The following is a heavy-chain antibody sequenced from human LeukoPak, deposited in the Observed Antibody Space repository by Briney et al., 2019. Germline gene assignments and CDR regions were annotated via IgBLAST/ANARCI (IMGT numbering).Heavy chain of an antibody. V-gene: IGHV1-18*04. CDR1: GYTFASYT. D-gene: IGHD5-24*01. J-gene: IGHJ6*03. CDR3: ATGHGYNSYMDV. CDR2: ISVYNGNT. Sequence: ASVKVSCKASGYTFASYTISWVRQAPGQGLEWLGWISVYNGNTYYAQKLKGRVTMTTDTSTTTAYMELRSLTSDDTALYYCATGHGYNSYMDVWAEGTTVIVSS.